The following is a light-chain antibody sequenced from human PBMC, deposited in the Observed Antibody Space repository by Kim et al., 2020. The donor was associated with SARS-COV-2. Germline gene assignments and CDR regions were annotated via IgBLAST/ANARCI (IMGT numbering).Light chain of an antibody. CDR1: LSLVNRDGNTY. CDR3: LQGTHWPKT. CDR2: QVS. J-gene: IGKJ2*01. Sequence: DVVMTQSPLSPAVTLGQPASISCRSSLSLVNRDGNTYLNWLQQRPGQSPRRLIYQVSKRDSGVPDRFSGSGSGTDFTLKISGVEAEDVGVYYCLQGTHWPKTFGQGTKLEI. V-gene: IGKV2-30*01.